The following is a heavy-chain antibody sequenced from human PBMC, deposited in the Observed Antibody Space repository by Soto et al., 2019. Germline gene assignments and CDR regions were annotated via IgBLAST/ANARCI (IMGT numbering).Heavy chain of an antibody. CDR1: GYTFTSYY. Sequence: GASVKVSCKASGYTFTSYYMHWVRQAPGQGLEWMGIINPSGGSTSYAQKFQGRVTITADESTSTAYMELSSLRSEDTAVYYCARGPMYSSSSRYFDYWGQGTLVTVSS. D-gene: IGHD6-6*01. CDR2: INPSGGST. J-gene: IGHJ4*02. V-gene: IGHV1-46*01. CDR3: ARGPMYSSSSRYFDY.